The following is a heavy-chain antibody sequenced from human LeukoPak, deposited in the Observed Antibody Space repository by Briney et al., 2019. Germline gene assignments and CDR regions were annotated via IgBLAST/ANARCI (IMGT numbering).Heavy chain of an antibody. V-gene: IGHV3-7*04. D-gene: IGHD1-1*01. J-gene: IGHJ4*02. CDR2: IHPEGNEK. CDR3: ARGDDFSGDH. Sequence: GGSLRLSCVASGFTVSGNYMSWVRQAPGRGLEGVANIHPEGNEKYHVEFVKGRFTISRDNAKNLLFLQMNGLRVEDTAVYYCARGDDFSGDHWGQGTLVTVSS. CDR1: GFTVSGNY.